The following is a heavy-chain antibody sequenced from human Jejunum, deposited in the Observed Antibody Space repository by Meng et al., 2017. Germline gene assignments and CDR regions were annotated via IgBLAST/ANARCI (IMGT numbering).Heavy chain of an antibody. CDR1: GYIFNTYA. V-gene: IGHV7-4-1*02. Sequence: ASVKVSCKASGYIFNTYAINWVRQAPGQGLEWMGWIHTNTGNPTYAQGFTGRFVFSLDTSVTTTYLQINNLEPEDTAVYYCTRWTSLATIDVRDTFDVWGQGTMVTVSS. D-gene: IGHD3-10*02. J-gene: IGHJ3*01. CDR2: IHTNTGNP. CDR3: TRWTSLATIDVRDTFDV.